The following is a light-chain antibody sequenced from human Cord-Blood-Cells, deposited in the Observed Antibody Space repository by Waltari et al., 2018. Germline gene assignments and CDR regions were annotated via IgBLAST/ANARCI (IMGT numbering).Light chain of an antibody. CDR2: QDS. J-gene: IGLJ2*01. Sequence: SYELTQPPSVSVSPGQTASITCSGDKLGDKYACWYQPKPGQSPVLVIYQDSKRPSGIPERFSGANSGNTATLTISGTQAMDEADYYCQEWDSSTGVFGGGTKLTVL. CDR3: QEWDSSTGV. V-gene: IGLV3-1*01. CDR1: KLGDKY.